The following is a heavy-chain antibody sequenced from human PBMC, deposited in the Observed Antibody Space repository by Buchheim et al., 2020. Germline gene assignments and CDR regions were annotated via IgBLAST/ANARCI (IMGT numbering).Heavy chain of an antibody. D-gene: IGHD5-18*01. CDR3: ARSRIQLWSTRPNYGMDV. J-gene: IGHJ6*02. CDR2: INPSGGST. V-gene: IGHV1-46*01. Sequence: QVQLVQSGAEVKKPGASVKVSCKASGYTFTSYYMHWVRQAPGQGLEWMGIINPSGGSTSYAQKFQGRVTMTRDTSTSTVYMELSSLRSEDTAVYYCARSRIQLWSTRPNYGMDVWGQGTT. CDR1: GYTFTSYY.